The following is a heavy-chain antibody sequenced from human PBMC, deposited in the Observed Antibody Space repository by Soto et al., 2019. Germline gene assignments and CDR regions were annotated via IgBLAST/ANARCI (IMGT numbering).Heavy chain of an antibody. CDR2: IIPIFGTA. V-gene: IGHV1-69*06. Sequence: SVKVSCKASGYTFTSYWMHWVRQAPGQGLEWMGGIIPIFGTANYAQKFQGRVTITADKSTSTAYMELSSLRSEDTAVYYCASSQTYYYDSSGYHRFDYWGQGTLVTASS. J-gene: IGHJ4*02. D-gene: IGHD3-22*01. CDR1: GYTFTSYW. CDR3: ASSQTYYYDSSGYHRFDY.